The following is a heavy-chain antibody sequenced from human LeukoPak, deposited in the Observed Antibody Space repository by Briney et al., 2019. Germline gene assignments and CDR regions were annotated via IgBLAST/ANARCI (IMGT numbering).Heavy chain of an antibody. Sequence: ASVKVSCQSSGYTFTDYYMHWVRQAPGQGLDWMGWINPNSGGTNHAQKFQGRFTMTRDTSISTAYMELSRLRSDDTAVYYCASGSYARDAFDIWGQETMITVSS. CDR3: ASGSYARDAFDI. CDR2: INPNSGGT. CDR1: GYTFTDYY. V-gene: IGHV1-2*02. J-gene: IGHJ3*02. D-gene: IGHD1-26*01.